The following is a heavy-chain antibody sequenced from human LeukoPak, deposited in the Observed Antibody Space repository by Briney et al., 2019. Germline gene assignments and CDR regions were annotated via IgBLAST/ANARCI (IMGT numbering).Heavy chain of an antibody. CDR1: GYTLTELS. D-gene: IGHD2-2*01. CDR3: ARDSSIVVVPQDAFDI. Sequence: GASVKVSCKVSGYTLTELSMHWVRQAPGKGLEWMGGFDPEDGETIYAQKFQGRVTMTRDTSTSTVYMELSSLRSEDTAVYYCARDSSIVVVPQDAFDIWGQGTMVTVSS. J-gene: IGHJ3*02. CDR2: FDPEDGET. V-gene: IGHV1-24*01.